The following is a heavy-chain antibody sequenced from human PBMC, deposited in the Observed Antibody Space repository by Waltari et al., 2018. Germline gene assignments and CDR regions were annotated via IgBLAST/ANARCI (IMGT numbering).Heavy chain of an antibody. CDR1: GFTGSSNY. Sequence: EVQLVESGGGLIQPGGSLRLSGAAFGFTGSSNYLTWVRQAPGKGLEWVSVIYSGGSTYYADSVKGRFTISRDNSKNTLYLQMNSLRAEDTAVYYCARVMSGYSPLYYYYGMDVWGQGTTVTVSS. J-gene: IGHJ6*02. V-gene: IGHV3-53*01. CDR3: ARVMSGYSPLYYYYGMDV. D-gene: IGHD3-3*01. CDR2: IYSGGST.